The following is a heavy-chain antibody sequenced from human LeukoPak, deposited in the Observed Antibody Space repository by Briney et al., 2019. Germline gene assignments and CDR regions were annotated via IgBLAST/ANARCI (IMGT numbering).Heavy chain of an antibody. V-gene: IGHV3-23*01. J-gene: IGHJ3*02. Sequence: GGSLRLSCAASGFTFSSYAMSWVRQAPGKGLEGVSAISGSGGSTYYADSVKGRFTISRDNSKNTLYLQMNSLRAEDTAVYYCAKDLSGGYSRGLLISGAFDIWGQGTMVTVSS. CDR1: GFTFSSYA. CDR2: ISGSGGST. D-gene: IGHD3-22*01. CDR3: AKDLSGGYSRGLLISGAFDI.